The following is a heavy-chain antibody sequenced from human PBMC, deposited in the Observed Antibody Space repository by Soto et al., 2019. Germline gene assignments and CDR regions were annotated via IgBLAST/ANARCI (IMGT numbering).Heavy chain of an antibody. V-gene: IGHV4-31*03. CDR1: GGSISSGGYY. D-gene: IGHD3-3*01. CDR3: ARVHDFWSGSPIDP. J-gene: IGHJ5*02. CDR2: IYYSGST. Sequence: LSLTCTVSGGSISSGGYYWSWIRQHPGKGLEWIGYIYYSGSTYYNPSLKSRVTISVDTSKNQFSLKLSSVTAADTAVYYCARVHDFWSGSPIDPWGQGTLVTVSS.